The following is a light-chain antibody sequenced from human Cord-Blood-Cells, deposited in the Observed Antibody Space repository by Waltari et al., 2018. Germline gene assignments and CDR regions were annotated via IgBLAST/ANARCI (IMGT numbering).Light chain of an antibody. Sequence: DIQMTQSPSSLSASVGDRVTITCQVSQDISNYLNWYQQKPGKAPKLLIYDASNLETGVPSRFSVSGSGTDFTFTISSLQPEDIATYYCQQYDNLPITFGQGTRLEIK. CDR3: QQYDNLPIT. J-gene: IGKJ5*01. V-gene: IGKV1-33*01. CDR2: DAS. CDR1: QDISNY.